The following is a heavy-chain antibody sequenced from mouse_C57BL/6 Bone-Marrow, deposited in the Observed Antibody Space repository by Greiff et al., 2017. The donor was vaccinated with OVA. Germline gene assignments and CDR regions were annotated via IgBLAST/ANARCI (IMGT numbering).Heavy chain of an antibody. CDR1: GFTFKNTY. V-gene: IGHV14-3*01. CDR3: ATYYGNDY. CDR2: IDPANGNT. Sequence: VQLKQSVAELVRPGASVKLSCTASGFTFKNTYMHWVKQRPEQGLEWIGRIDPANGNTKYAPKFQGKATITADTSSNTAYLQLSSLTSEDTDIYYCATYYGNDYWGQGTTLTVSS. J-gene: IGHJ2*01. D-gene: IGHD1-1*01.